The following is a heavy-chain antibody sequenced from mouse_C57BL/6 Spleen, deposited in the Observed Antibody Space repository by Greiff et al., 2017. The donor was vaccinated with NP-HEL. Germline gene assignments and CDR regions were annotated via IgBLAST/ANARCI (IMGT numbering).Heavy chain of an antibody. V-gene: IGHV7-3*01. J-gene: IGHJ2*01. CDR3: ARSPSPYYYGSREYYFDY. CDR2: IRNKANGYTT. D-gene: IGHD1-1*01. CDR1: GFTFTDYY. Sequence: EVKLVESGGGLVQPGGSLSLSCAASGFTFTDYYMSWVRQPPGKALEWLGFIRNKANGYTTEYSASVKGRFTISRDNSQSILYLQMNALRAEDSATYYCARSPSPYYYGSREYYFDYWGQGTTLTVSS.